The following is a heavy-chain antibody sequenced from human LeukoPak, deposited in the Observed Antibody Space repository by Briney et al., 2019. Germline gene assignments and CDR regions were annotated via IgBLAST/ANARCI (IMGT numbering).Heavy chain of an antibody. CDR3: ARLSPIWWFF. CDR2: IYYSGIT. Sequence: SETLSLTCTVSGGSISSSSHYWGGIRQPPGKGLEWIGSIYYSGITYYNPSLKSRVTISSDTSKNQFSLKLTSVTAADTAVYYCARLSPIWWFFWGQGTLVIVSS. V-gene: IGHV4-39*01. D-gene: IGHD2-21*01. CDR1: GGSISSSSHY. J-gene: IGHJ4*02.